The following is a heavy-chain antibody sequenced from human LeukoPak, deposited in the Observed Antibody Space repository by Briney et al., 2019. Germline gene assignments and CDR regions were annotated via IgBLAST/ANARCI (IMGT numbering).Heavy chain of an antibody. D-gene: IGHD4-11*01. CDR3: VRGVPKTSYYYYYMDV. V-gene: IGHV3-30*04. J-gene: IGHJ6*03. CDR1: GFIFSNYA. Sequence: GGSLRLSCTASGFIFSNYAMHWVRQAPGKGLEWVAVIFYDGSNKYYADSVKGRFTISRDNAKNSLYLQMNSLRAEDTAVYYCVRGVPKTSYYYYYMDVWGKGTTVTVSS. CDR2: IFYDGSNK.